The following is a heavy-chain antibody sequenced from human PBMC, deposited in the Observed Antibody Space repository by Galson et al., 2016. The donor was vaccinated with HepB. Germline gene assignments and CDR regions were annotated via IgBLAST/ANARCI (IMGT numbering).Heavy chain of an antibody. CDR1: GFTFSTYV. J-gene: IGHJ3*02. CDR2: INGGGDTT. D-gene: IGHD1-14*01. V-gene: IGHV3-23*01. CDR3: ARRAGPGWGAFDR. Sequence: SLRLSCAASGFTFSTYVMNWVRQAPGKGLEWVSTINGGGDTTYYADSVKGRFTISRDNSRNTLSLQMNSLGGEDTAVYYCARRAGPGWGAFDRWGQGKMVTVSP.